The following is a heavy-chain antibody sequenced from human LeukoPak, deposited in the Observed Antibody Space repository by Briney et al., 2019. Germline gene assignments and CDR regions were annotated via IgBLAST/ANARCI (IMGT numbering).Heavy chain of an antibody. Sequence: TGGSLRLSCAASGFTFSSYEMNWVRQAPGKGLEWVSYISSSGSTIYYADSVKGRFTISRDNAKNSLYLQINSLRAEDTAVYYCARDDYGDYDQRGSGYWGQGTLVTVSS. CDR3: ARDDYGDYDQRGSGY. J-gene: IGHJ4*02. D-gene: IGHD4-17*01. V-gene: IGHV3-48*03. CDR2: ISSSGSTI. CDR1: GFTFSSYE.